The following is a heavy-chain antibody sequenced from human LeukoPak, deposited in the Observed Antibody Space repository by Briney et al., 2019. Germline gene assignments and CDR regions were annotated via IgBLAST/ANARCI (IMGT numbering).Heavy chain of an antibody. V-gene: IGHV3-9*01. CDR3: AKGRYYYDSSGYFNDWFDP. Sequence: GGSLRLSCAASGFTFDDYAMHWVRQAPGKGLEWVSGISWNSGSIGYADSVKGRFTISRDNAKNSLYLQMNSLRAEDTALYYCAKGRYYYDSSGYFNDWFDPWGQGTLVTVSS. J-gene: IGHJ5*02. CDR2: ISWNSGSI. CDR1: GFTFDDYA. D-gene: IGHD3-22*01.